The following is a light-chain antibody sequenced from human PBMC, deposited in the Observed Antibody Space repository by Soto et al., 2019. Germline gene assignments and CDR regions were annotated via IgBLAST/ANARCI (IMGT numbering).Light chain of an antibody. J-gene: IGLJ1*01. CDR2: EVG. CDR3: SSYTSNNFYV. Sequence: QSALAQPASVSGSPGQSITISCTGTGSDISAYNYVSWYQQHPGKAPKLMIYEVGDRPSGLSNHFSGSKSGNTASLTISRLQPEDEADYYCSSYTSNNFYVFGTGTKV. V-gene: IGLV2-14*01. CDR1: GSDISAYNY.